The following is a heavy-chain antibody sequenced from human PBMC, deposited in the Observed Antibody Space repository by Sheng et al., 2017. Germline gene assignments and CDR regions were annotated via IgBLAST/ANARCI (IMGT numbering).Heavy chain of an antibody. D-gene: IGHD3-22*01. J-gene: IGHJ6*02. V-gene: IGHV1-69*13. CDR3: ARSGITMMAMDV. CDR2: IIPLFGTA. CDR1: GGTFSSYA. Sequence: QVQLVQSGAEVKRPGSSVKVSCKASGGTFSSYAITWVRQAPGQAPEWMGGIIPLFGTANYAQKFQGRVTITADESRTTAYMALSSLRSADTAVYYCARSGITMMAMDVWGQGTTVTVSS.